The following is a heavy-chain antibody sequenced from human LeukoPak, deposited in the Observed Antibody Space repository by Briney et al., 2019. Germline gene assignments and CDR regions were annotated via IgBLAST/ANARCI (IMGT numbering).Heavy chain of an antibody. V-gene: IGHV4-34*01. CDR1: GGSFSGYY. Sequence: SETLSLTCAVYGGSFSGYYWNWIRQPPGKGLEWIGEINHSGSTNYNPSLKGRVTISVDTSKNQFSLKLSSVTAADTAVYYCARVAKNYDFWSGYYGALGWFDPWGQGTLVTVSS. CDR3: ARVAKNYDFWSGYYGALGWFDP. CDR2: INHSGST. D-gene: IGHD3-3*01. J-gene: IGHJ5*02.